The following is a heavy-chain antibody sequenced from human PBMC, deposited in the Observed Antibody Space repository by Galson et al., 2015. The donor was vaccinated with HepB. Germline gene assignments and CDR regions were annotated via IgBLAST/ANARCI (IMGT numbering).Heavy chain of an antibody. J-gene: IGHJ4*02. D-gene: IGHD6-25*01. CDR2: ISANNTNT. CDR3: ARDPRITATGQLYYFDY. V-gene: IGHV1-18*01. CDR1: GYTSTNYG. Sequence: SVKVSCKASGYTSTNYGISWVRQAPGQGLEWMGWISANNTNTNYAQKIQDRVTMTTDTSTSTGYMELRGLTSDDTAVYYCARDPRITATGQLYYFDYWGQGTLVTVSS.